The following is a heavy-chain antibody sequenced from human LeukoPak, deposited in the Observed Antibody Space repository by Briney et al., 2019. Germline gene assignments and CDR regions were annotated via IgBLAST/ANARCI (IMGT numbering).Heavy chain of an antibody. Sequence: SETLSLTCTISGGSTTGYFWSWIRQPPGKGLEWIGYVFYSGGTLYNPSLESRVTISVDTSKTHFSLELTSVTAADTAVYYCARHMSVTYDAFDLWGRGTMITVSS. CDR1: GGSTTGYF. CDR3: ARHMSVTYDAFDL. J-gene: IGHJ3*01. D-gene: IGHD2-21*02. CDR2: VFYSGGT. V-gene: IGHV4-59*08.